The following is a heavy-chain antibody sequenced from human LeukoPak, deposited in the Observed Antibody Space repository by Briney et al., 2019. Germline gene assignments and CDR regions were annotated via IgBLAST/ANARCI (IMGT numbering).Heavy chain of an antibody. D-gene: IGHD3-16*01. CDR3: AKGGGGGLDY. V-gene: IGHV3-9*03. Sequence: GGPLRFSCAASGFTFDDYAMHWVRQAPGKGLEWVSGISWNSGSIGYADSVKGRFTISRDNAKNSLYLQMNSLRAEDMALYYCAKGGGGGLDYWGQGTLVTVSS. CDR1: GFTFDDYA. CDR2: ISWNSGSI. J-gene: IGHJ4*02.